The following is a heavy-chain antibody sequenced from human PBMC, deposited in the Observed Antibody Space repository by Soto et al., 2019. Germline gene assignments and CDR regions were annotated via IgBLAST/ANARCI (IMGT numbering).Heavy chain of an antibody. Sequence: ASVKVSCKASGGTFSSYAISWVRQAPGQELEWMGGIIPIFGTANYAQKFQGRVTITADESTSTAYMELSSLRSEDTAVYYCARGPLRYFDWLDGMDVWGQGTTVTVS. CDR2: IIPIFGTA. CDR3: ARGPLRYFDWLDGMDV. J-gene: IGHJ6*02. D-gene: IGHD3-9*01. CDR1: GGTFSSYA. V-gene: IGHV1-69*13.